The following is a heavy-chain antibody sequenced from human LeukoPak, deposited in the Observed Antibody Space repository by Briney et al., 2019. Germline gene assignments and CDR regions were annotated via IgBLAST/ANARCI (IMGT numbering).Heavy chain of an antibody. Sequence: TPSETLSLTCTVSGGSISTYYWTWIRQSPGKGLEWIGYIYYSGSTYYNPSLKSRVTISVDTSKNQFSLKLSSVTAADTAVYYCARVRGGRIAAAGGQIDYWGQGTLVTVSS. D-gene: IGHD6-13*01. CDR2: IYYSGST. V-gene: IGHV4-59*06. CDR1: GGSISTYY. J-gene: IGHJ4*02. CDR3: ARVRGGRIAAAGGQIDY.